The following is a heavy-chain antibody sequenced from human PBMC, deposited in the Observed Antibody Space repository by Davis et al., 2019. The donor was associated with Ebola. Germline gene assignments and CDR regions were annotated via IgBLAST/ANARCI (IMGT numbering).Heavy chain of an antibody. CDR2: ISGSGGST. CDR3: ANSEVWYSSSWYDLGPGRV. D-gene: IGHD6-13*01. CDR1: GFTFSSYA. V-gene: IGHV3-23*01. Sequence: PGGSLRLSCAASGFTFSSYAMSWVRQAPGKGLEWVSAISGSGGSTYYADSVKGRFTISRDNSKNTLYLQMNSLRAEDTAVYYCANSEVWYSSSWYDLGPGRVWGQGTLVTVSS. J-gene: IGHJ4*02.